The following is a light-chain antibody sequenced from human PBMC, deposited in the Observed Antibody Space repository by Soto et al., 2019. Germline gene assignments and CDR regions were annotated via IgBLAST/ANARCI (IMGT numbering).Light chain of an antibody. CDR3: QQFNAYPLT. J-gene: IGKJ4*01. Sequence: DIQLSQSPSFLSASVGDRVTIACRASQGISDYLAWYQQKPGKAPKLLIYGASTLQSGVPSRFSGSASGTEFTLTISSLQPEDFATYFCQQFNAYPLTFGGGTKLEIK. CDR2: GAS. CDR1: QGISDY. V-gene: IGKV1-9*01.